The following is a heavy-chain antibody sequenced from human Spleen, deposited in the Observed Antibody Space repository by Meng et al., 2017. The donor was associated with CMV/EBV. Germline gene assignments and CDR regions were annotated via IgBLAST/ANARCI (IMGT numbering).Heavy chain of an antibody. J-gene: IGHJ4*02. Sequence: GGSLRLSCEASGFRFGSYWMTWVRQAPGRGLEWVANIKPDGSEKHYVDSVEGRFTISRDNAKSSLYLEMNGLRAEDTGVYYCARDGYSWTYLVDYWGQGTLVTVSS. CDR1: GFRFGSYW. D-gene: IGHD1-26*01. CDR2: IKPDGSEK. V-gene: IGHV3-7*01. CDR3: ARDGYSWTYLVDY.